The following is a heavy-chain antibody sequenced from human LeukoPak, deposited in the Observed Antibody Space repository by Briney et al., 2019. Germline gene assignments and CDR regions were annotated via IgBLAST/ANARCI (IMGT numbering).Heavy chain of an antibody. CDR2: INHSGST. D-gene: IGHD3-10*01. J-gene: IGHJ4*02. CDR3: ARVTYYYGSGSTFRFDY. CDR1: GGSFSGYY. Sequence: KPSETLSLTCAVYGGSFSGYYWSWIRQPPGKGLEWIGEINHSGSTNYNPSLKSRVTISVDTSKNQFSLKLSSVTAADTAVYYCARVTYYYGSGSTFRFDYWGQGTLVTVSS. V-gene: IGHV4-34*01.